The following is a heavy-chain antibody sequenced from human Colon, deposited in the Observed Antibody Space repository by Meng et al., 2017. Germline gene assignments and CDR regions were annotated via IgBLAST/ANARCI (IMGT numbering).Heavy chain of an antibody. D-gene: IGHD1-26*01. CDR3: THSGSFFGHFGY. CDR2: IKSKTSGGTI. J-gene: IGHJ4*02. Sequence: SLMISCAASGLTFSYAWMNWVRQAPGKGLEWVGRIKSKTSGGTIDYAAPLKGRSTISRDDSKNTLYLQMNSLKTEDTAVYYCTHSGSFFGHFGYWGQGTLVTVSS. V-gene: IGHV3-15*01. CDR1: GLTFSYAW.